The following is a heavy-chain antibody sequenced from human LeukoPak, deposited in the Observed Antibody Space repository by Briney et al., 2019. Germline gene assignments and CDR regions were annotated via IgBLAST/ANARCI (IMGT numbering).Heavy chain of an antibody. CDR1: GFTFRSYW. D-gene: IGHD2-15*01. V-gene: IGHV3-7*03. CDR2: IKEGGREK. CDR3: TRDEYGSGSNFFDY. Sequence: GGSLRLSCADSGFTFRSYWMSWVRQAPGKGLEWVANIKEGGREKYYMDSVKGGFTIYREKAKNSLYMKREKRRDEDTGVYYCTRDEYGSGSNFFDYWGQGTLLTLST. J-gene: IGHJ4*02.